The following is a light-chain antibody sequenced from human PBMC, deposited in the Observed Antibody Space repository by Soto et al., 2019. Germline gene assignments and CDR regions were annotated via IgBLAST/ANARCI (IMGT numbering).Light chain of an antibody. V-gene: IGKV1-5*01. CDR3: QQYNSYSDT. CDR2: DAS. CDR1: QTISSW. J-gene: IGKJ2*01. Sequence: DIQMTQSPSTLSASVGDRVTITCRASQTISSWLAWYQQKPGKAPKLLIYDASSLESGLPSRFSGSRSGTVFTLTISSLQPDDFATYDGQQYNSYSDTVGQGTKLEIK.